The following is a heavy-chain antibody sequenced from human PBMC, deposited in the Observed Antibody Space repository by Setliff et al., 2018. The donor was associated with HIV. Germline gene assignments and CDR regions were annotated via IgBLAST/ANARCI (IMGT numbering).Heavy chain of an antibody. V-gene: IGHV3-72*01. D-gene: IGHD4-4*01. J-gene: IGHJ4*02. CDR3: TRVDSNYEKFDC. CDR2: TRNKANSYTT. Sequence: HPGGSLRLSCAASGFTLSDQYMDWVRQAPGKGLEWVGRTRNKANSYTTEYAASVKGRISISRDDSKNSVYLQMNSLKTEDTAVYYCTRVDSNYEKFDCWGQGSLVTVSS. CDR1: GFTLSDQY.